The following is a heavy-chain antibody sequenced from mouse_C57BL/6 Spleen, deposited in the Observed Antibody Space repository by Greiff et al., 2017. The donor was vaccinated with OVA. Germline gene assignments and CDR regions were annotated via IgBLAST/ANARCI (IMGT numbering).Heavy chain of an antibody. D-gene: IGHD1-1*01. Sequence: VQLQQSGAELVRPGASVTLSCKASGYTFTDYEMHWVKQTPVHGLEWIGAIDPETGGTAYNQKFKGKAILTAAKSSSTAYMELRSLTSEDSAVYYCTRGGYYGSSYWYFDVWGTGTTVTVSS. J-gene: IGHJ1*03. CDR1: GYTFTDYE. CDR2: IDPETGGT. V-gene: IGHV1-15*01. CDR3: TRGGYYGSSYWYFDV.